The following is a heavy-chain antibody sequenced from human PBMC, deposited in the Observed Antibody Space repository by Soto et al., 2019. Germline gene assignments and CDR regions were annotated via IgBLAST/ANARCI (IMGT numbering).Heavy chain of an antibody. V-gene: IGHV4-4*02. CDR1: GASISNDNW. CDR3: AKDLGIAVSARRAFDI. J-gene: IGHJ3*02. Sequence: PSETLSLTCDVSGASISNDNWWSWVRQPPGKGLEWIGEIYHSGSTNYNPSLKSRVTISVDKPKNQFSLKLSSVTAADTAVYYCAKDLGIAVSARRAFDIWGQGTMVTVSS. D-gene: IGHD6-19*01. CDR2: IYHSGST.